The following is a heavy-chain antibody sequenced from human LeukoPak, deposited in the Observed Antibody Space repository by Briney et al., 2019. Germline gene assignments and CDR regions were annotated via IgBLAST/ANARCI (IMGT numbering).Heavy chain of an antibody. CDR2: INHSGST. CDR1: GGSFSGYY. J-gene: IGHJ4*02. CDR3: ASHGWYSSGWDEGY. D-gene: IGHD6-19*01. Sequence: PSETLSLTCAVYGGSFSGYYWSWIRQPPGKGLEWIGEINHSGSTNYNPSLKSRVTISVDTSKNQFSLKLSSVTAADTAVYYCASHGWYSSGWDEGYWGQGTLVTVSS. V-gene: IGHV4-34*01.